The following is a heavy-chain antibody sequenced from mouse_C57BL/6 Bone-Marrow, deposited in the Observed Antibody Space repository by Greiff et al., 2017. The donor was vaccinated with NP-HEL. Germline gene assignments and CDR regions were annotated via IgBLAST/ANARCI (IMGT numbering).Heavy chain of an antibody. Sequence: VQLQQPGAELVRPGSSVKLSCKASGYTFTSYWMHWVKQRPIQGLEWIGNIDPSDSETHYNQKFKDKATLTVDKSSSTAYMQLSSLTSEDSAVYYCARSRGGYYDYWGQGTTLTVSS. J-gene: IGHJ2*01. CDR3: ARSRGGYYDY. D-gene: IGHD2-3*01. V-gene: IGHV1-52*01. CDR2: IDPSDSET. CDR1: GYTFTSYW.